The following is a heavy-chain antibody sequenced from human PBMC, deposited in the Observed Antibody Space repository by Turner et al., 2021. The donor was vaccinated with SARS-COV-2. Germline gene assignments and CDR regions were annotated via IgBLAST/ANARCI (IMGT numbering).Heavy chain of an antibody. J-gene: IGHJ6*02. V-gene: IGHV3-48*02. Sequence: EVQLVESGGGLVQPGGSLRLSCEASGFTFSTYSMNWVRQVPGKGLEWVSYISTIIRTTYYADSVKGRFTISRDNAKNSLYLQMNSLRDEDTAVYYCARGDDFWSGSYYYDMDVWGQGTTVTVSS. CDR2: ISTIIRTT. D-gene: IGHD3-3*01. CDR1: GFTFSTYS. CDR3: ARGDDFWSGSYYYDMDV.